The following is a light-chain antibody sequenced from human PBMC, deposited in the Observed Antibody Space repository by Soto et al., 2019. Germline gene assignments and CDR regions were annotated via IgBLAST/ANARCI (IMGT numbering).Light chain of an antibody. J-gene: IGKJ1*01. Sequence: IGLMQSAGTLSLSPGERATLSCRARQSVSSSYLAWYQQRPGQAPRLLIYGASIRATGIPDRFSGSGSGTDFTLTISRLEPEDFAVYFCQQHGSSPWTFGQGTKVDI. CDR3: QQHGSSPWT. CDR2: GAS. V-gene: IGKV3-20*01. CDR1: QSVSSSY.